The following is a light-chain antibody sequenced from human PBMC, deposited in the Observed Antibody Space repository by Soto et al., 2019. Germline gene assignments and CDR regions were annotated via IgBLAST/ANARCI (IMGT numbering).Light chain of an antibody. V-gene: IGKV1-39*01. CDR2: TAS. CDR3: QQSYGVPLT. Sequence: DIQMTQSPSSLSASVGDRVTITCRASQNINNYLNWYQQKSGEAPKLLIYTASSLQSGVTARVSGSGSGTEFILTISSLQPEDFATYYCQQSYGVPLTFGGGTKV. J-gene: IGKJ4*01. CDR1: QNINNY.